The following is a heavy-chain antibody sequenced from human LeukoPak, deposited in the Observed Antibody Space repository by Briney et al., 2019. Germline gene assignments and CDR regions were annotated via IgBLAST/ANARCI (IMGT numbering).Heavy chain of an antibody. CDR1: GFTFDDYA. V-gene: IGHV3-9*01. CDR2: ISWNSGSI. CDR3: ARDPSSGWYLDY. D-gene: IGHD6-19*01. J-gene: IGHJ4*02. Sequence: GGSLRLSCAASGFTFDDYAMHWVRQAPGKGLEWVSGISWNSGSIGYADSVKGRFTISRDNAKNSLYLQMNSLRAEDTAVYYCARDPSSGWYLDYWGQGTLVAVSS.